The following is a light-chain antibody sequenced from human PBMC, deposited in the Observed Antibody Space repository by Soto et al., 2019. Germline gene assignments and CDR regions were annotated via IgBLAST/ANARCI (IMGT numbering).Light chain of an antibody. V-gene: IGKV2-24*01. CDR3: MQATQFPHT. J-gene: IGKJ2*01. CDR2: KTS. CDR1: QSLLDSDGETY. Sequence: EIVMTQTPLSSPVTLGQPASISCRSSQSLLDSDGETYLSWLQQRPGQPPRLLIYKTSSRFSGVPDRFSGSGAVTDFTLKISRVEVEDVGVYYCMQATQFPHTFVQGTKLEI.